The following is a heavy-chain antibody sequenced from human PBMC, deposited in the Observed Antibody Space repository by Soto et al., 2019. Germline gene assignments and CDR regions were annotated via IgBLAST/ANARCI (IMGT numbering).Heavy chain of an antibody. V-gene: IGHV4-4*02. J-gene: IGHJ4*02. D-gene: IGHD5-18*01. CDR1: GGSISSSNW. CDR3: ARANVDTAMGNFDY. CDR2: IYHSGST. Sequence: QVQLQESGPGLVKPSGTLSLTCAVSGGSISSSNWWSWVRQPPGKGLEGIGEIYHSGSTNYNPSLKSRVPISVDKSKNQFSLTLSSVTAADTAVYYCARANVDTAMGNFDYWGQGTLVTVSS.